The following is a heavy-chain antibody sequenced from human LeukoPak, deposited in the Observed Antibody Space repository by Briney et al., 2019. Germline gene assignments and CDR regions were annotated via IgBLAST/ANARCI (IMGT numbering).Heavy chain of an antibody. CDR1: GFTFSNYA. D-gene: IGHD6-13*01. CDR3: VKDVYTSSRNFDY. J-gene: IGHJ4*02. CDR2: ISSSGGST. Sequence: GGSLRLSCAASGFTFSNYAMSWVRQAPGKGLEWVSGISSSGGSTDYADSVKGRFTVSRDSSKSTLYLQMNSLRAEDTAVYYCVKDVYTSSRNFDYWGQGTLVTVSS. V-gene: IGHV3-23*01.